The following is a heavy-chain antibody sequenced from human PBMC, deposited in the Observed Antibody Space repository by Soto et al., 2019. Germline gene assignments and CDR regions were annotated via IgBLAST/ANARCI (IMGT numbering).Heavy chain of an antibody. J-gene: IGHJ4*02. V-gene: IGHV1-18*01. D-gene: IGHD3-3*01. CDR3: TRVGLIFGVVTQY. Sequence: QVQLVQSGAEVKKPGAPVKVSCKASGYTFTSYGISWVRQAPAQGPEWMRWFSAYNGNTNYTQKLQGRVTMTSDTARSTAYMERRSLRSDGTAVYYCTRVGLIFGVVTQYWGKGTLVTVSS. CDR2: FSAYNGNT. CDR1: GYTFTSYG.